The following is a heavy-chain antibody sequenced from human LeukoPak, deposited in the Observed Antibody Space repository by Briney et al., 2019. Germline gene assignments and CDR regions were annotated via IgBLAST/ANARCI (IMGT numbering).Heavy chain of an antibody. V-gene: IGHV3-30*18. D-gene: IGHD6-13*01. Sequence: PGRSLRLSCAASGFTFSIYGMHWVRQAPGKGLEWVAVISYDGSNKYYADSVKGRFTISRDNSKNTLYLQMNSLRAEDTAVYYCAKSGYSSSWNYFDYWGQGTLVTVSS. CDR2: ISYDGSNK. CDR3: AKSGYSSSWNYFDY. CDR1: GFTFSIYG. J-gene: IGHJ4*02.